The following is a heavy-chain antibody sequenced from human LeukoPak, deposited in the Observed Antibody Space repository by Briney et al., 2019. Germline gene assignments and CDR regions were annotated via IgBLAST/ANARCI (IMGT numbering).Heavy chain of an antibody. J-gene: IGHJ4*02. CDR1: GFSFSSYW. Sequence: PGGSLRLSCAASGFSFSSYWMSWVRQAPGKGLEWVANIKQDGSEKYYVDSVKGRFTISRDNAKNSLYLQMNSLRAEDTAVYYCARVAVAGSFDYWGQGTLVTVSS. CDR2: IKQDGSEK. V-gene: IGHV3-7*01. D-gene: IGHD6-19*01. CDR3: ARVAVAGSFDY.